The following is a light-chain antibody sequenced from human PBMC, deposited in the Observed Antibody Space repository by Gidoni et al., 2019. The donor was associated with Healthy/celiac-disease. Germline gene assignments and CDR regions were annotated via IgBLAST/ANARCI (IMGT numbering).Light chain of an antibody. CDR1: QSISSW. Sequence: DIQMTQSPSTLSASVGDRVTITCRASQSISSWLAWYQQKPGKAPKHLIYKASSLESGVPSRFSGSGSGTECTLTISSLQPDDFATYYCQQYNSYSPWTFGQXTKVEIK. J-gene: IGKJ1*01. CDR2: KAS. CDR3: QQYNSYSPWT. V-gene: IGKV1-5*03.